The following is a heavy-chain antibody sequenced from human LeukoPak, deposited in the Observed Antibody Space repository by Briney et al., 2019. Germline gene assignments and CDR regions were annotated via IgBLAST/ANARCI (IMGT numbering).Heavy chain of an antibody. CDR2: IYPGDSDT. CDR3: ARYHPPQNIVATSPHYFDY. J-gene: IGHJ4*02. D-gene: IGHD5-12*01. CDR1: GYSFTSYW. Sequence: GESLKISCKGSGYSFTSYWIGWVRRLPGKGLEWMGIIYPGDSDTRYSPSFQGQVTISADKSISTAYLQWSSLKASDTAMYYCARYHPPQNIVATSPHYFDYWGQGTLVTVSS. V-gene: IGHV5-51*01.